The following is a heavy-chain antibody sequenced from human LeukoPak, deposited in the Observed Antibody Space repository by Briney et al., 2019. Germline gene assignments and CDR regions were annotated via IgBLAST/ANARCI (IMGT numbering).Heavy chain of an antibody. Sequence: GGSLRLSCAASGFTFSSYAMSWVRQAPGKGLEWVSAISGSGGSIYYADSVKGRFTISRDNAKNSLYLQMNSLRAEDTAVYYCARGNYYDSSGYSGYWGQGTLVTVSS. V-gene: IGHV3-23*01. D-gene: IGHD3-22*01. J-gene: IGHJ4*02. CDR3: ARGNYYDSSGYSGY. CDR2: ISGSGGSI. CDR1: GFTFSSYA.